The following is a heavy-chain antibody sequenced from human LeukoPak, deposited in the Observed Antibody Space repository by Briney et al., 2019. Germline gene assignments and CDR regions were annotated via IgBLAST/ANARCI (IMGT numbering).Heavy chain of an antibody. D-gene: IGHD4-23*01. CDR2: VYHTGSI. Sequence: SETLSLTCTVSGGSISSYYWSWIRQPPGKGLEWIGYVYHTGSINYNPSLKSRVTISVDTSKNQLSLKLSSVTAADTAVYYCATSLDYGGNSAGLDYWGQGTLVTVSS. CDR3: ATSLDYGGNSAGLDY. V-gene: IGHV4-59*01. J-gene: IGHJ4*02. CDR1: GGSISSYY.